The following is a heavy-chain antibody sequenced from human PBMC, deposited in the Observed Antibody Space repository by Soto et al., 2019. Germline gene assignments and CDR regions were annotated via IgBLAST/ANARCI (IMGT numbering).Heavy chain of an antibody. CDR1: GGSVSSGDYY. Sequence: SETLSLTCTVSGGSVSSGDYYWSWIRQPPGKGLEWIGYIYYSGSTNYNPSLKSRVIISVDTSRNQFSLRLSSVTAADTAVYYCARGGGPYRNGGHVGVWGKGITVTVSS. CDR3: ARGGGPYRNGGHVGV. CDR2: IYYSGST. J-gene: IGHJ6*04. D-gene: IGHD5-18*01. V-gene: IGHV4-61*08.